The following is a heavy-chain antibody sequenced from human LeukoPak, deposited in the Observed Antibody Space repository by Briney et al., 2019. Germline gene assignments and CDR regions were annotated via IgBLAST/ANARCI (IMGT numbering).Heavy chain of an antibody. V-gene: IGHV4-59*02. Sequence: SETLSLTCTISGGSVSDYYWSWIRQSPGKGLEWIGYIYHTGSTNYNPSLKSRVTISVDTSKNQFSLKLSSVTAADTAVYYCAREGWSYYFDYWGQGTLVTVSS. CDR3: AREGWSYYFDY. D-gene: IGHD2-15*01. J-gene: IGHJ4*02. CDR1: GGSVSDYY. CDR2: IYHTGST.